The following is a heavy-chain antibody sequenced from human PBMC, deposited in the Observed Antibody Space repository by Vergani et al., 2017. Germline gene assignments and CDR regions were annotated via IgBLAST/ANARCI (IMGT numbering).Heavy chain of an antibody. CDR2: ISWKRGST. D-gene: IGHD2-2*01. Sequence: EVQLVESGGGLVQPGRSLRLSCAASGFTFDDYAMHWVRQAPGKGLEWVSGISWKRGSTGYADSVKGRFTISRDNAKNSLYLQMNSLRAEDTALYYCARAIVPAATPAHLDYWGQGTLVTVSS. CDR3: ARAIVPAATPAHLDY. V-gene: IGHV3-9*01. CDR1: GFTFDDYA. J-gene: IGHJ4*02.